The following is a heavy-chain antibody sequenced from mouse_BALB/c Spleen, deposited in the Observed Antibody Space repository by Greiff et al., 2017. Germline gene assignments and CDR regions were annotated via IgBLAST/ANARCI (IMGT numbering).Heavy chain of an antibody. CDR1: GYTFTDYN. D-gene: IGHD3-1*01. CDR3: ARELGLHWFAY. V-gene: IGHV1S29*02. Sequence: EVQVVESGPELVKPGASVKISCKASGYTFTDYNMHWVKQSHGKSLEWIGYIYPYNGGTGYNQKFRSKATLTVDNSSSTAYMELRSLTSEDSAVYYCARELGLHWFAYWGQGTLVTVSA. CDR2: IYPYNGGT. J-gene: IGHJ3*01.